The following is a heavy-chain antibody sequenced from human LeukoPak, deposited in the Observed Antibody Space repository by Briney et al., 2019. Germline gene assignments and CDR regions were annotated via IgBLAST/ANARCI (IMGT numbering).Heavy chain of an antibody. V-gene: IGHV3-23*01. D-gene: IGHD7-27*01. Sequence: GGSLRLSCAASGFTLSSYAMSWVRQAPGKGLQWVSAICGGGDSTYYADSVQGRFTISRDNSKNTLDLQVNSLGVEDTAVYFCAKGSNWGSDYYFDLWGRGTQVTVSS. CDR2: ICGGGDST. CDR3: AKGSNWGSDYYFDL. CDR1: GFTLSSYA. J-gene: IGHJ2*01.